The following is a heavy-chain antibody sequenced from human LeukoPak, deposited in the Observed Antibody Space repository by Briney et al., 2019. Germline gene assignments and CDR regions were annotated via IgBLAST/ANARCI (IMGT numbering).Heavy chain of an antibody. V-gene: IGHV3-48*03. Sequence: TGGSLRLSCAASGFTFSNYEMNWVRQAPGKGLQWVSYISRSGSTIYYADSVKGRFTISRDNAKNTLYLQMNSLRAEDTAVYYCTTYSGSYGAYFDYWGQGTLVTVSS. CDR2: ISRSGSTI. CDR3: TTYSGSYGAYFDY. J-gene: IGHJ4*02. CDR1: GFTFSNYE. D-gene: IGHD1-26*01.